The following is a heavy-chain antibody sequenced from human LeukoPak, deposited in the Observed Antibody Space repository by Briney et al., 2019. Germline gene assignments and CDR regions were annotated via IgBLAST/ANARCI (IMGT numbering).Heavy chain of an antibody. V-gene: IGHV1-18*01. CDR3: ARDSRGVGFDI. Sequence: VASVKVSCKASGYTFTTYGISWVRQAPGQGLEWMGWISAYNGNRNYAQKLQGRVTMTTDTSTTTAYMELRSLRSDDTAVYYCARDSRGVGFDIWGQGTMVTVSS. CDR2: ISAYNGNR. CDR1: GYTFTTYG. D-gene: IGHD3-10*01. J-gene: IGHJ3*02.